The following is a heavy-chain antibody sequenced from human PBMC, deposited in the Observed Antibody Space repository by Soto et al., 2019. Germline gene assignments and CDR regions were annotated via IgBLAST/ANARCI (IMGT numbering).Heavy chain of an antibody. D-gene: IGHD3-22*01. CDR1: GFTFSDYY. CDR2: ISDSATTM. CDR3: ARDTAFISSGLFNP. Sequence: GGSLRLSCGASGFTFSDYYMSWIRQAPGKGLEWISHISDSATTMYYADSVKGRFTISRDNARMSLFLHMNSLRAEDTAVYYCARDTAFISSGLFNPWGQGTPVTVSS. V-gene: IGHV3-11*01. J-gene: IGHJ5*02.